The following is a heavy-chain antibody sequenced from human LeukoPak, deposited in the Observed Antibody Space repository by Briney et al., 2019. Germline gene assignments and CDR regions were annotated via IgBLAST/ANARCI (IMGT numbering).Heavy chain of an antibody. CDR2: IKQDGSEK. V-gene: IGHV3-7*01. D-gene: IGHD6-13*01. CDR3: ARDSHMYSSSGLGRDY. CDR1: GFTFSSYS. Sequence: PGGSLRLSCAASGFTFSSYSMNWVRQAPGKGLEWVANIKQDGSEKYYVDSVKGRFTISRDNAKNSQYLQMDSLRAEDTAVYYCARDSHMYSSSGLGRDYWGQGTLVTVSS. J-gene: IGHJ4*02.